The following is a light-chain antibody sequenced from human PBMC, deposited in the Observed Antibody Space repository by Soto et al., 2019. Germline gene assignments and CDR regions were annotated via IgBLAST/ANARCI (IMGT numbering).Light chain of an antibody. CDR1: QSISSW. V-gene: IGKV1-5*01. CDR2: DAS. Sequence: DIQMTQSPSTLSAFVGDRVTITCRASQSISSWLAWYQQKPGKAPKLLIYDASNLESGVPPRFSGSGYGTEFTLTISSLQPDDFATYYCQQDKSYSWTFGQGTKVDIK. J-gene: IGKJ1*01. CDR3: QQDKSYSWT.